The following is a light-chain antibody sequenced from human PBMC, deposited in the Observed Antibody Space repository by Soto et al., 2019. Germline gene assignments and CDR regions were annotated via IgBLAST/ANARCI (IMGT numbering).Light chain of an antibody. V-gene: IGKV3-20*01. CDR1: QSVSSTY. Sequence: EILLTQSPGTLSLSPGERANLSCRASQSVSSTYLSWYQLKPGQAPRLLIYGASSRATGIPDRFSGSGSGTDFTLTISRLEPEDFAVYYCQQYGFSFRAFGQGTKVEL. J-gene: IGKJ1*01. CDR3: QQYGFSFRA. CDR2: GAS.